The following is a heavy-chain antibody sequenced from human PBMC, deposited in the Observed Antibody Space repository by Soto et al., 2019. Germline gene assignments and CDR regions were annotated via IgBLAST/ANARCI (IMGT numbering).Heavy chain of an antibody. CDR2: ISSSSSYI. V-gene: IGHV3-21*01. Sequence: GGSLRLSCAASGFTFSSYSMNWVRQAPGKGLEWVSSISSSSSYIYYADSVKGRFTISRDNAKNSLYMKMNSQRAEDTAVYYCARERDSYGMDVWGQGTTVTVSS. CDR3: ARERDSYGMDV. CDR1: GFTFSSYS. J-gene: IGHJ6*02.